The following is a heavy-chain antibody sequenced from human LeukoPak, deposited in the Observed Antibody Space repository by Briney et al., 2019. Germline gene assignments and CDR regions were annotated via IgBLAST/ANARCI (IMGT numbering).Heavy chain of an antibody. J-gene: IGHJ4*02. CDR3: TRGVASIRSGLDY. CDR1: GFAFSTFS. V-gene: IGHV3-21*01. Sequence: GGSLRLSCAASGFAFSTFSMHWVRQAPGKGLEWFSSISSSSGFLYYADSVKGRFTISRDNAKNSLYLQMNSLRADDTAVYYCTRGVASIRSGLDYWGPGTLVTVSA. D-gene: IGHD2-15*01. CDR2: ISSSSGFL.